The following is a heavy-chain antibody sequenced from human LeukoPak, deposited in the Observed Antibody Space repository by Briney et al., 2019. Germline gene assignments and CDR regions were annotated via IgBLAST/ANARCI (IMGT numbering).Heavy chain of an antibody. D-gene: IGHD3-22*01. CDR1: GYTFTVYY. CDR3: ARDKFTRYYYDSSGYPAFDY. V-gene: IGHV1-2*02. Sequence: ASVQVSCKASGYTFTVYYMHWVRQAPGQGLEWMGWINPNSGGTNYAQKFQGRVTMTRDTSISTAYMELSRLRSDDTAVYYCARDKFTRYYYDSSGYPAFDYWGQGTLVTVSS. J-gene: IGHJ4*02. CDR2: INPNSGGT.